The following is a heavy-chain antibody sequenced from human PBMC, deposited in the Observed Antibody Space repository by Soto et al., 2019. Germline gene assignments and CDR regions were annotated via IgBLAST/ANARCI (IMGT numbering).Heavy chain of an antibody. J-gene: IGHJ4*02. V-gene: IGHV3-23*01. Sequence: GGSLRLSCAASGFTFSSYAMSWVRQAPGKGLEWVSAISGSGGSTYYADSVKGRFTISRDNSKNTLYLQMNSLRAEDTAVYYCAKQPQDYYDSSDINYFDYWGQGTLVTVSS. D-gene: IGHD3-22*01. CDR1: GFTFSSYA. CDR3: AKQPQDYYDSSDINYFDY. CDR2: ISGSGGST.